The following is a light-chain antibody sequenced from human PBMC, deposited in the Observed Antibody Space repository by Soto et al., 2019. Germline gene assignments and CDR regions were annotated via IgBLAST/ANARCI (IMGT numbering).Light chain of an antibody. Sequence: QAVVTQEPSLTVSPGGTVTLAFASNTGAVTSAYYPNWFQQKPGQAPRALIYSTTNKQSWTPARFSGSLLGGKAALTLSGVQPEDEAEYYCLLYSGGTWLFGGGTKLTVL. CDR1: TGAVTSAYY. CDR3: LLYSGGTWL. J-gene: IGLJ3*02. CDR2: STT. V-gene: IGLV7-43*01.